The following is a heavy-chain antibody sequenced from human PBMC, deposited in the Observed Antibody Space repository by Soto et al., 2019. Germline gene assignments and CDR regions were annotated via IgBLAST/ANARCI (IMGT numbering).Heavy chain of an antibody. CDR2: ISYDGSNK. D-gene: IGHD3-9*01. Sequence: QVQLVESGGGVVQPGRSLRLSCAASGFTFSSYGMHWVRQAPGKGLEWVAVISYDGSNKYYADSVKGRFTISRDNSKNTLYLQMNSLRAEDTAVYYCAKYFICPSLGWFDPWGQGTLVTVSS. CDR3: AKYFICPSLGWFDP. CDR1: GFTFSSYG. J-gene: IGHJ5*02. V-gene: IGHV3-30*18.